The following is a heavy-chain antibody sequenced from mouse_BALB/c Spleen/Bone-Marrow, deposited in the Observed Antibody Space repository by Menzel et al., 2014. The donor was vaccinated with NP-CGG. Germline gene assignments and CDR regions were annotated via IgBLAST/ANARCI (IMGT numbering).Heavy chain of an antibody. V-gene: IGHV5-17*02. CDR1: GFTFRSFG. Sequence: EVKLVESGGGLVQPGGSRKLSCAASGFTFRSFGMHWVRQASEKGLEWVAYISSGSSTIYYADTVKGRFTISRDNPKNTLFLQMTSLRSEDTAMYYCARYGNYFYAMDYWGQGTSVTVSS. CDR2: ISSGSSTI. CDR3: ARYGNYFYAMDY. J-gene: IGHJ4*01. D-gene: IGHD2-1*01.